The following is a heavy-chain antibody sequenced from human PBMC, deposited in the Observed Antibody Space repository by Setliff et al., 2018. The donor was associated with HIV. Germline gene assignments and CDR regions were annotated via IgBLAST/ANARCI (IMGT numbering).Heavy chain of an antibody. J-gene: IGHJ4*02. CDR2: VSSIGNT. Sequence: PSETLSLTCTVSGGSISSSYWTWIRQPPGKGLEWIGYVSSIGNTNYNPSLKSRVTISVDTSKNQFSLQLNSVTAADTAVYFCARTRAPYFFDFWGQGAQVTVSS. CDR3: ARTRAPYFFDF. V-gene: IGHV4-4*08. CDR1: GGSISSSY. D-gene: IGHD1-26*01.